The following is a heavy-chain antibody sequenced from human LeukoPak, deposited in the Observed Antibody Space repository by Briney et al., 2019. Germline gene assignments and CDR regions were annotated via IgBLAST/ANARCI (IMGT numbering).Heavy chain of an antibody. D-gene: IGHD1-26*01. J-gene: IGHJ3*02. V-gene: IGHV1-69*02. CDR2: IIPILGIA. CDR3: ARAPMVGVGWGAFDI. CDR1: GGTFSSYT. Sequence: ASVKVSCKASGGTFSSYTISWVRQAPGRGLEWMGRIIPILGIANYAQKFQGRVTITADKSTSTAYMELSSLRSEDTAVCYCARAPMVGVGWGAFDIWGQGTMVTVSS.